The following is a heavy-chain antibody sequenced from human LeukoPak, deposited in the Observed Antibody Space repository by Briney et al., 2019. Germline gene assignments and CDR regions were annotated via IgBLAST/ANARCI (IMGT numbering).Heavy chain of an antibody. CDR3: ARVPQGSSWAYYFDY. Sequence: GAAVKVSCKASGGTFSTYAISWVRQAPGQGLEWVGRIVPILGTANYAQNFQGRVTITADRSTTTAYMELSSLGSEDTAVYYCARVPQGSSWAYYFDYWGQGTLVTVSS. CDR1: GGTFSTYA. V-gene: IGHV1-69*04. J-gene: IGHJ4*02. D-gene: IGHD6-13*01. CDR2: IVPILGTA.